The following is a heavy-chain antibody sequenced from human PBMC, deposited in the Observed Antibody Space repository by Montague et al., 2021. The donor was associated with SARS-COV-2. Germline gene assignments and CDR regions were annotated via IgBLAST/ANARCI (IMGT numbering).Heavy chain of an antibody. CDR3: ARHMGRVLVSVTGANWFDP. CDR2: FSYSDST. D-gene: IGHD5/OR15-5a*01. J-gene: IGHJ5*02. Sequence: SETLSLTCSVSGASISTNTDHWAWIRQSPGKGLEWVGSFSYSDSTHYNPSLRSRVTISVDSSKNQFSLKLNSVTAADTAIYYCARHMGRVLVSVTGANWFDPWGQGTLVTVSS. CDR1: GASISTNTDH. V-gene: IGHV4-39*01.